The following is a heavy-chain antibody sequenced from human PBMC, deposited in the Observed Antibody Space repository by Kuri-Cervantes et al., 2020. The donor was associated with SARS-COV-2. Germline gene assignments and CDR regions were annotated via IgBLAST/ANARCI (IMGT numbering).Heavy chain of an antibody. D-gene: IGHD3-9*01. Sequence: ASVKVSCKVSGYTLTELSMHWVRQAPGKGLEWMGGFDPEDGETIYAQKFQGRVTMTEDTSTDTAYMELSNLRSEDTAVYFCARYLDWERGIDSWGQGTLVTVSS. CDR1: GYTLTELS. V-gene: IGHV1-24*01. CDR2: FDPEDGET. J-gene: IGHJ4*02. CDR3: ARYLDWERGIDS.